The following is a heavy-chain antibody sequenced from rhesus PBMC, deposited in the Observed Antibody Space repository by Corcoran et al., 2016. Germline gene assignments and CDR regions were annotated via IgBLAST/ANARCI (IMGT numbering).Heavy chain of an antibody. V-gene: IGHV4-76*01. Sequence: QVQLQESGPGVVKPSETLSLTCAVSGGSISGGYDWSWIRQPPGKGLECIGYIYGSSGSTNYNPSLKNRVTISKDASKNEFSLKLSSVTAADTAVYYCARDIAAALFDYWGQGVLVTVSS. J-gene: IGHJ4*01. CDR2: IYGSSGST. CDR3: ARDIAAALFDY. D-gene: IGHD6-25*01. CDR1: GGSISGGYD.